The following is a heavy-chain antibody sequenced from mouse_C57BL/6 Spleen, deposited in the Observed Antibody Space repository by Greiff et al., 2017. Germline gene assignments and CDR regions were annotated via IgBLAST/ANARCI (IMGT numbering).Heavy chain of an antibody. CDR3: AGLYGYDGAWLAY. CDR1: GYTFTSYW. CDR2: INPSNGGT. D-gene: IGHD2-14*01. J-gene: IGHJ3*01. Sequence: QVQLKQPGTELVKPGASVKLSCKASGYTFTSYWMHWVQQRPGQGLEWIGNINPSNGGTNYNEKFKSKATLTVDKSSSTAYMQLSSLTSEDSAVYYWAGLYGYDGAWLAYWGQGTLVTVSA. V-gene: IGHV1-53*01.